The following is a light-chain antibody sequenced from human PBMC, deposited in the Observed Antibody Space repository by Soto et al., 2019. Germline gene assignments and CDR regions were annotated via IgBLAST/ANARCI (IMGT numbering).Light chain of an antibody. V-gene: IGKV3-11*01. CDR2: DSS. CDR3: QQRSNWPLT. J-gene: IGKJ4*01. CDR1: QTVSSF. Sequence: VLTQSPATLSLSPGERATLSCRASQTVSSFLAWYQQKPGQAPRLLIHDSSDRATGIPARFSGSGSGTDFTLTISSLELEDVAVYYCQQRSNWPLTFGGGTRVEI.